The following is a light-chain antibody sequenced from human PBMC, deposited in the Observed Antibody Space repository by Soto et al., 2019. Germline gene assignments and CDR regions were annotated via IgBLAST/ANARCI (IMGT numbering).Light chain of an antibody. V-gene: IGKV3-20*01. CDR2: GTS. CDR3: HQFGDSPQT. CDR1: QSISVSY. Sequence: EIVLTQSPGTLSLSPGDRATLSCRASQSISVSYIDWYQQRPGQAPRLLIYGTSTRATGIPDRFSGSGSGTDFTLPISRLEPEDFAVYYCHQFGDSPQTFGKGTTVEI. J-gene: IGKJ1*01.